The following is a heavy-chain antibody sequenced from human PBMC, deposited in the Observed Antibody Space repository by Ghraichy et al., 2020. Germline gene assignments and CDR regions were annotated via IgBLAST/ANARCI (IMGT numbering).Heavy chain of an antibody. CDR2: ITGSGRTK. J-gene: IGHJ6*02. Sequence: GGSLRLSCVGSGFPFSSYSFNWVRQSPGQGLEWVSYITGSGRTKSYADSVKGRFTISRDSAQNSLYLQMNSLRDEDTAVYYCARGSRVVRFYYYDGMDAWGQGTTVTVSS. CDR1: GFPFSSYS. V-gene: IGHV3-48*02. D-gene: IGHD4-23*01. CDR3: ARGSRVVRFYYYDGMDA.